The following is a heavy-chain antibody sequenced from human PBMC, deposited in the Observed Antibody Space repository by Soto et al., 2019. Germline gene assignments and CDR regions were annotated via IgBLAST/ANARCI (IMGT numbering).Heavy chain of an antibody. CDR3: ARVPGYCSSTSCYYYYGMDV. V-gene: IGHV1-69*13. D-gene: IGHD2-2*01. CDR1: GGTFSSYA. Sequence: ASVKVSCKASGGTFSSYAISWVRQAPGQGLEWMGGIIPIFGTANYAQKFQGRVTITADESTSTAYMELSSLRSEDTAVYYCARVPGYCSSTSCYYYYGMDVWGQGTTVTVS. J-gene: IGHJ6*02. CDR2: IIPIFGTA.